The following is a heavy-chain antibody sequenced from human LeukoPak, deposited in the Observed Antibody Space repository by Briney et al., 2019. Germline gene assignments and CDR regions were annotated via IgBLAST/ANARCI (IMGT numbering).Heavy chain of an antibody. J-gene: IGHJ5*02. Sequence: SETLSLTCAVYGGSFSGYYWSWIRQPPGKGLEWIGEINHSGSTNHNPSLKSRVTISVDTSKNQFSLKLSSVTAADTAVYYCARGGGYSYGYDWFDPWGQRTLVTVSS. CDR2: INHSGST. CDR1: GGSFSGYY. D-gene: IGHD5-18*01. V-gene: IGHV4-34*01. CDR3: ARGGGYSYGYDWFDP.